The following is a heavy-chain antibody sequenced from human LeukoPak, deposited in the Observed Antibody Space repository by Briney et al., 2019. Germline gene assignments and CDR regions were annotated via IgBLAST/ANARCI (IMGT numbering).Heavy chain of an antibody. CDR1: GGSISSGGYY. CDR2: IYYSGST. J-gene: IGHJ4*02. CDR3: ARASEAVVAATFDY. V-gene: IGHV4-31*03. D-gene: IGHD2-15*01. Sequence: SETLSLTCTVSGGSISSGGYYWSWIRQHPGKGLEWIGYIYYSGSTYYNPSLKSRVTISVDTSKNQFSLKLSSVTAADTAVYYCARASEAVVAATFDYWGQGTLVTVSS.